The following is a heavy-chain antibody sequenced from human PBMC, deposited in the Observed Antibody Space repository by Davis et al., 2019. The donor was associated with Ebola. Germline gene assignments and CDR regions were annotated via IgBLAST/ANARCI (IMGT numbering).Heavy chain of an antibody. V-gene: IGHV4-59*01. CDR3: AGGLGGRYAFEK. CDR2: VYYNGNT. J-gene: IGHJ3*02. CDR1: GASFSSYY. D-gene: IGHD2-15*01. Sequence: SDTLSPTCSVPGASFSSYYGSWIRRPPGKGLEWIAYVYYNGNTNYNPSLESRVTISIDTSKNQFSLRLKSVTSADTAVYSCAGGLGGRYAFEKWGRGTMVTVSS.